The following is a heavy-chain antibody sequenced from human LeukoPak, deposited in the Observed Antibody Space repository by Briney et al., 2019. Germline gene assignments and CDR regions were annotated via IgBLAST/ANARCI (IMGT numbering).Heavy chain of an antibody. J-gene: IGHJ3*02. CDR3: AGEAAAGTTANAFDI. Sequence: ASVKVSCKASGGTFSSYAISWVRQAPGQGLEWMGIINPSGGSTSYAQKFQGRVTMTRDTSTSTVYMELSSLRSEDTAVYYCAGEAAAGTTANAFDIWGQGTMVTVSS. V-gene: IGHV1-46*01. CDR2: INPSGGST. D-gene: IGHD6-13*01. CDR1: GGTFSSYA.